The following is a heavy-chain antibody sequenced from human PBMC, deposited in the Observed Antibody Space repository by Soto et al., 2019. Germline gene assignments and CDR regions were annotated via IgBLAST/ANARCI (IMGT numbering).Heavy chain of an antibody. J-gene: IGHJ4*02. V-gene: IGHV3-64D*06. D-gene: IGHD3-22*01. CDR1: GFTFSIYA. CDR2: ISTNRGST. Sequence: GGSLRLSCSASGFTFSIYAMHWVRQAPGKGLEYVSSISTNRGSTHYADSVKGRFTISRDNSKNTQYLQMSSLRADDTAVYYCVKGEYYYDSSGYYPFDYWGQGT. CDR3: VKGEYYYDSSGYYPFDY.